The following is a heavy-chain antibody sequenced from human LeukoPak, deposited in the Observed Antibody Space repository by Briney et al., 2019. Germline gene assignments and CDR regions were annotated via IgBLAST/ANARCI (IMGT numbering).Heavy chain of an antibody. V-gene: IGHV3-21*01. J-gene: IGHJ4*02. Sequence: GGSLRLSCAASGFTFSSYSMNWVRQAPGKGPEWVSSISSSSTYIYYADSVKGRFTISRDNAKNSLYLQMNSLRAEDTAVYYCAREILGELYFDLWGQGTLVTVSS. CDR2: ISSSSTYI. CDR1: GFTFSSYS. CDR3: AREILGELYFDL. D-gene: IGHD3-10*01.